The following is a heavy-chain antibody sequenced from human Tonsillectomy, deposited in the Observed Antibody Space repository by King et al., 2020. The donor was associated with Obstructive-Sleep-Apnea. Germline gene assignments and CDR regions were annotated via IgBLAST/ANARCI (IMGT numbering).Heavy chain of an antibody. CDR2: IYYSGST. CDR3: ARGGDGYNSYYFDY. D-gene: IGHD5-24*01. J-gene: IGHJ4*02. CDR1: GGSISSGGYY. Sequence: QLQESGPGLVKPSQTLSLTCTVSGGSISSGGYYWSWIRQHPGKGLELIGYIYYSGSTYYNPSLKSRVTISVDTSKNQFSLKLSSVTAADTAVYYCARGGDGYNSYYFDYWGQGTLVTVSS. V-gene: IGHV4-31*03.